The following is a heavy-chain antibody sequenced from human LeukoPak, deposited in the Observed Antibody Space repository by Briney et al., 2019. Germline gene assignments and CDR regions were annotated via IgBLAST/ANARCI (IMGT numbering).Heavy chain of an antibody. V-gene: IGHV3-23*01. Sequence: GGSLRLSCAVSGFTFSSYTISWVRQAPGTGLQWVSAISGSGYNTYYADSVKGRFTISRDNSKSTLYLQMDSLRAEDTAVYYCARDAYCTSASCRRDFDSWGQGTLVTVSS. CDR3: ARDAYCTSASCRRDFDS. D-gene: IGHD2-2*01. CDR2: ISGSGYNT. CDR1: GFTFSSYT. J-gene: IGHJ4*02.